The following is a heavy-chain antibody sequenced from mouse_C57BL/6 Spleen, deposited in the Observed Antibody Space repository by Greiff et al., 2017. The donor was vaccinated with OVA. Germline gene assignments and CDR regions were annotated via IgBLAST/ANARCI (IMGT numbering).Heavy chain of an antibody. J-gene: IGHJ1*03. Sequence: EVKLQESGGGLVKPGGSLKLSCAASGFTFSSYAMSWVRQTPEKRLEWVATISDGGSYTYYPDNVKGRFTISRDNAKNNLYLQMSHLKSEDTAMYYCARDFITTVVGVYFDVWGTGTTVTVSS. D-gene: IGHD1-1*01. V-gene: IGHV5-4*01. CDR1: GFTFSSYA. CDR2: ISDGGSYT. CDR3: ARDFITTVVGVYFDV.